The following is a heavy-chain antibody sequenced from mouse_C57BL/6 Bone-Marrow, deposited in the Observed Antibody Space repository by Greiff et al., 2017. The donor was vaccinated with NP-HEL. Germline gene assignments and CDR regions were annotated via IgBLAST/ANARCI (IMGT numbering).Heavy chain of an antibody. V-gene: IGHV1-52*01. CDR3: ARDYGSLWYFDV. Sequence: QVQLQQPGAELVRPGSSVKLSCKASGYTFTSYWMHWVKQRPIQGLEWIGNIDPSDSETHYNQKFKDKATLTVDKSSSTAYMQLSSLTSEDSAVYCCARDYGSLWYFDVWGTGTTVTVSS. J-gene: IGHJ1*03. D-gene: IGHD1-1*01. CDR1: GYTFTSYW. CDR2: IDPSDSET.